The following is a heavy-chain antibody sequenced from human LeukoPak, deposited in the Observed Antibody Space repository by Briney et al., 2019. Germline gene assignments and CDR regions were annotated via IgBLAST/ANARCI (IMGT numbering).Heavy chain of an antibody. V-gene: IGHV4-30-2*01. CDR2: IYHSGST. J-gene: IGHJ4*02. CDR1: GVSISSGGYS. D-gene: IGHD6-13*01. Sequence: SQTLSLTCAVSGVSISSGGYSWSWIRQPPGKGLEWIGYIYHSGSTYYNPSLKSRVTISVDTSKNQFSLKLSAVTAADTAVYYCARVVAAAGKYFDYWGQGTLVTVSS. CDR3: ARVVAAAGKYFDY.